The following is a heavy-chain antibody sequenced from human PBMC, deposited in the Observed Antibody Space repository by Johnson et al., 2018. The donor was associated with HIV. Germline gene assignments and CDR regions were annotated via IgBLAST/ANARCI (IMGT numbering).Heavy chain of an antibody. Sequence: QVQLVESGGGVVRPGGSLRLSCAASGFTFSSYGMHWVRQAPGKGLEWVAVIWYDGSNENYTESVKGRFNISRDNSKNTLYLQMNSLRVEDTATYYCAKSPGKDNGGNSGGIDFWGQGTRVTVSS. V-gene: IGHV3-33*03. CDR3: AKSPGKDNGGNSGGIDF. CDR1: GFTFSSYG. CDR2: IWYDGSNE. D-gene: IGHD4-23*01. J-gene: IGHJ3*01.